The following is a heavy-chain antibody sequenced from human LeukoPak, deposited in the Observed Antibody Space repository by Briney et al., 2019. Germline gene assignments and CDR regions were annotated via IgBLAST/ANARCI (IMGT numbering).Heavy chain of an antibody. CDR1: GYSFASYW. J-gene: IGHJ4*02. CDR3: ARQESDWNDPFDY. Sequence: GESLKISCKGSGYSFASYWIGWVRQMPGKGLEWMGIIYPGDSDTRYSPSFQGQVTISADKSISTAYLQWSSLKASDTAMYYCARQESDWNDPFDYWGQGTLVTVSS. V-gene: IGHV5-51*01. CDR2: IYPGDSDT. D-gene: IGHD1-1*01.